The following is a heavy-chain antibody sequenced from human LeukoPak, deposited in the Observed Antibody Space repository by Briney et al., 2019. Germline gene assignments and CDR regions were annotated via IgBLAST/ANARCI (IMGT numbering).Heavy chain of an antibody. CDR2: VNHSGST. Sequence: SETLSLTCAVYGGSFSGSYWSWIRQPPGKGLEWIGEVNHSGSTNYNPSLKSRVTISVDTSKNQFSLKLSSVTAADTAVYYCARRFSSTAEFDYWGQGTLVTVSS. D-gene: IGHD2-15*01. CDR3: ARRFSSTAEFDY. J-gene: IGHJ4*02. V-gene: IGHV4-34*01. CDR1: GGSFSGSY.